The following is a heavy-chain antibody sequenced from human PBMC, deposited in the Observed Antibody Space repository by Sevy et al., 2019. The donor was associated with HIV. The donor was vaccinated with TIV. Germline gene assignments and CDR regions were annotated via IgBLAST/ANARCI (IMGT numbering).Heavy chain of an antibody. CDR1: GDSVSTDSAA. CDR3: ARAGITIFGLDVFSLDV. D-gene: IGHD3-3*01. V-gene: IGHV6-1*01. CDR2: AYFRSAWYI. J-gene: IGHJ6*02. Sequence: SQTLSLTCDISGDSVSTDSAAWVWLRQSPSRGLEWLGRAYFRSAWYIDYAVSVKSRITINPDASKNQFSLHLKSVTPEDTAVYYCARAGITIFGLDVFSLDVWGQGTTVTVSS.